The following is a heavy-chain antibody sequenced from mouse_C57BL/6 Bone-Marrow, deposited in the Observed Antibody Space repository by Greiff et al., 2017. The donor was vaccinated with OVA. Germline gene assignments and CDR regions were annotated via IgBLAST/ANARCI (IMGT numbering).Heavy chain of an antibody. Sequence: QVQLQQSGAELARPGASVKLSCKASGYTFTSYGISWVKQRTGQGLEWIGELYPRSGNTYYNEKFKGKVTLTADKSSSTSCMALRSLTSYDSAVYFCSREVGYSDDFYYWGQGTTLTVSS. D-gene: IGHD2-3*01. CDR1: GYTFTSYG. CDR3: SREVGYSDDFYY. V-gene: IGHV1-81*01. J-gene: IGHJ2*01. CDR2: LYPRSGNT.